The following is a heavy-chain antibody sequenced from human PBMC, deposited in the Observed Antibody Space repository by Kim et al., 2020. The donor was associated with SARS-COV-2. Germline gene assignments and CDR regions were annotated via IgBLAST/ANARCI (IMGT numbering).Heavy chain of an antibody. CDR2: ISYDGSNK. D-gene: IGHD1-26*01. J-gene: IGHJ4*02. CDR1: GFTFSSYG. V-gene: IGHV3-30*18. Sequence: GGSLRHSCAASGFTFSSYGMHWVRQAPGKGLEWVAVISYDGSNKYYADSVKGRFTTSRDNSKNTLYLQMNSLRAEDTAVYNCAKDWGWELLACDYWGQG. CDR3: AKDWGWELLACDY.